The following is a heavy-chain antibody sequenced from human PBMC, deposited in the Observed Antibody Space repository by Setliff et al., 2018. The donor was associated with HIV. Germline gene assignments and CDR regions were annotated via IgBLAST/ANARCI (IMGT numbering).Heavy chain of an antibody. CDR3: VRDQNTPSRCRSKTGINPGDY. CDR2: ITGGGDKT. D-gene: IGHD2-2*01. CDR1: GFTFSSYA. Sequence: QPGGSLRLSCAASGFTFSSYAMNWVRQAPGKWLEWVSVITGGGDKTYYADSVKGRFTISRDNSKNTLYLQMDSLRAEDTAVYYCVRDQNTPSRCRSKTGINPGDYWGLGTLVTVS. V-gene: IGHV3-23*01. J-gene: IGHJ4*02.